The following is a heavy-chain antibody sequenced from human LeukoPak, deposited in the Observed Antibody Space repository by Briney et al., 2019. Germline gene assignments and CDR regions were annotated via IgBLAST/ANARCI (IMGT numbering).Heavy chain of an antibody. J-gene: IGHJ4*02. CDR3: VRLGPSRYYFDY. Sequence: GESLQISCQGSGYQFTDYWIGWVRPMPGQGLEWMGIVDPSDSDTRYSPSLQGQVTISADNAITTAYLQWSTVEASDTAMYYCVRLGPSRYYFDYWGQGTQVTVSS. CDR1: GYQFTDYW. V-gene: IGHV5-51*01. CDR2: VDPSDSDT. D-gene: IGHD3-3*01.